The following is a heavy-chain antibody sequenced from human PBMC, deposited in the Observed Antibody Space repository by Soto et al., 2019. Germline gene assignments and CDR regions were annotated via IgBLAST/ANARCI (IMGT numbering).Heavy chain of an antibody. D-gene: IGHD3-16*01. Sequence: QVQLLQSGAEVKKPGSSVKVSCKASGDTFSSYTISWVRQAPGQGLEWMGRIIPILGIANYAQKFQGRVTITADKSTSTAYMELSSLRSEDTAVYYCATVPLGDYYYYYGMDVWGQGTTVTVSS. J-gene: IGHJ6*02. CDR3: ATVPLGDYYYYYGMDV. CDR1: GDTFSSYT. V-gene: IGHV1-69*02. CDR2: IIPILGIA.